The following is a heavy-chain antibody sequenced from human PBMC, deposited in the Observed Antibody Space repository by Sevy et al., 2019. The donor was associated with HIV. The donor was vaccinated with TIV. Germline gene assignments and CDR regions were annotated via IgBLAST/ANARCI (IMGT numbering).Heavy chain of an antibody. CDR2: IWYDGSNK. Sequence: GGSLRLSCAASGFTFSSYGMHWVRQAPGKGLEWVAVIWYDGSNKYYADSMKGRFTISRDNSKNTLYLQMNSLRAEDTAVYYCARGDSYTTYYDILTGYYPSYYYYYYGMDVWGQGTTVTVSS. CDR3: ARGDSYTTYYDILTGYYPSYYYYYYGMDV. J-gene: IGHJ6*02. D-gene: IGHD3-9*01. CDR1: GFTFSSYG. V-gene: IGHV3-33*01.